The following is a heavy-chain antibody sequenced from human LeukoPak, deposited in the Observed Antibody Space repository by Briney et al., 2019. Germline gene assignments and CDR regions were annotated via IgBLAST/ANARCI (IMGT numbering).Heavy chain of an antibody. CDR3: ARNWFDP. CDR2: IYSGGST. Sequence: GGSLRLSCAASGFTFSSYAMSWVRQAPGKGLEWVSVIYSGGSTYYADSVKGRSTISRDKSKNTVYLQMNSLRFEDTAMYYCARNWFDPWGQGTLVTVSS. V-gene: IGHV3-53*05. J-gene: IGHJ5*02. CDR1: GFTFSSYA.